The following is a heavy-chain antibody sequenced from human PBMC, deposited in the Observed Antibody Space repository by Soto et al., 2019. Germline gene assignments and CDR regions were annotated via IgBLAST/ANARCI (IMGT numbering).Heavy chain of an antibody. Sequence: QVQLQESGPGLVKPSGTLSLTCAVSGGSISSSNWWSWVRQPPGKGLEWIGEIYHSGSTNYNPSLKSRVTISVDKSKNQFSLKLSSVTAADTDVYYCARRRKSITMIVVVTTYGMDVWGQGTTVTVSS. CDR3: ARRRKSITMIVVVTTYGMDV. CDR1: GGSISSSNW. D-gene: IGHD3-22*01. V-gene: IGHV4-4*02. CDR2: IYHSGST. J-gene: IGHJ6*02.